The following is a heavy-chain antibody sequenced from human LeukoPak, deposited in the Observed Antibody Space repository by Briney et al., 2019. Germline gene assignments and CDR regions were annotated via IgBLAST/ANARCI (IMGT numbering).Heavy chain of an antibody. D-gene: IGHD2-15*01. Sequence: GGSLRLSCAASGFTFSDSYMSWIRQAPGKGLEWISYISSSGGTIYYADSVKGRFSISRDNAKNSLYLQMNSLGAEDTAVYYCARGYCSGGTCYLFDYWGQGTLVTVSS. CDR3: ARGYCSGGTCYLFDY. J-gene: IGHJ4*02. CDR2: ISSSGGTI. CDR1: GFTFSDSY. V-gene: IGHV3-11*04.